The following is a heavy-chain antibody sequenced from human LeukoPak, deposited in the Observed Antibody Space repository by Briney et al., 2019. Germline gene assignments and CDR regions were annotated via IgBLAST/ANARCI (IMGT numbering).Heavy chain of an antibody. CDR1: GFTFSSYS. J-gene: IGHJ6*03. CDR2: ISSSSSTI. Sequence: QPGGSLRLSCAASGFTFSSYSMNWVRQAPGKGLEWVSYISSSSSTIYYADSVKGRFTISRDNAKNSLYLQMNSLRAEDTAVYYCAKALRPVVPAAIPLAYYYMDVWGKGTTVTISS. D-gene: IGHD2-2*01. V-gene: IGHV3-48*01. CDR3: AKALRPVVPAAIPLAYYYMDV.